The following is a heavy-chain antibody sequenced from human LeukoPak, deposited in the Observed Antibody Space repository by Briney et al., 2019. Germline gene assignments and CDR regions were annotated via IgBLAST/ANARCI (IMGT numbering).Heavy chain of an antibody. CDR1: GGSISSYY. CDR3: ARGSSYYYDSSGYARSGFDY. CDR2: INHSGST. J-gene: IGHJ4*02. Sequence: SETLSLTCTVSGGSISSYYWSWIRQPPGKGLEWIGEINHSGSTNYNPSLKSRVTISVDTSKNQFSLKLSSVTAADTAVYYCARGSSYYYDSSGYARSGFDYWGQGTLVTVSS. D-gene: IGHD3-22*01. V-gene: IGHV4-34*01.